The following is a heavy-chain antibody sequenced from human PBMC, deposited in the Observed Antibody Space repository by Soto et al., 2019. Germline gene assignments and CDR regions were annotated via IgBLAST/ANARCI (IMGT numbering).Heavy chain of an antibody. CDR1: GFTFSTYA. CDR3: AKDSFINLRGYDSY. D-gene: IGHD5-12*01. V-gene: IGHV3-23*01. Sequence: GGSLRLSCAASGFTFSTYAMIWVRQSPGKGLEWVSAISGSGDSTYYADSVKGRFTISRDNSKNTLYLQMSSLRAEDTAIYYCAKDSFINLRGYDSYWGQGTLVTVSS. CDR2: ISGSGDST. J-gene: IGHJ4*02.